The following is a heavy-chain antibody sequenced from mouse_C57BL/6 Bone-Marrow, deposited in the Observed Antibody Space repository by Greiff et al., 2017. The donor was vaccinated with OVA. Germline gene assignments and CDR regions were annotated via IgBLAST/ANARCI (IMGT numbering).Heavy chain of an antibody. D-gene: IGHD2-3*01. CDR1: GFSLTSYG. V-gene: IGHV2-5*01. CDR3: AKKSDGYYGFAY. J-gene: IGHJ3*01. Sequence: QVQLQQSGPGLVQPSQSLSITCTVSGFSLTSYGVHWVRQSPGKGLEWLGVIWRGGSTDYTAAFMSRLSITKDNSKSPVFFKMNSLQADDTAIYYCAKKSDGYYGFAYWGQGTLVTVSA. CDR2: IWRGGST.